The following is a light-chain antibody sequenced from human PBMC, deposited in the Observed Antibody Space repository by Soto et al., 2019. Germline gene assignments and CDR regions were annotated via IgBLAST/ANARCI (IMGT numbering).Light chain of an antibody. Sequence: EIVMTQYPATLSVSPGERATLSCRASRSVSSNLAWYQQKPGQAPRLLIYGASTRATGIAARFSGSGSGTEFTLTISSLQSEDFAVYYCQQYNNWHPMYTFGQGTKLEI. CDR2: GAS. J-gene: IGKJ2*01. CDR1: RSVSSN. CDR3: QQYNNWHPMYT. V-gene: IGKV3-15*01.